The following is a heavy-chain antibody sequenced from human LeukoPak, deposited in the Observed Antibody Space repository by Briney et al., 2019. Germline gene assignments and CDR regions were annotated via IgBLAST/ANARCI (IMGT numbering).Heavy chain of an antibody. Sequence: PGGSLRLSCAASGFTFSSYWMHWVRQAPGKGLVWVSRINSDGSSTSYADSVKGRFTISRDNAKNTLYLQMNSLRAEDTAVYYCARGNSIVVVYNWFDPWGQGTLVTVSS. CDR3: ARGNSIVVVYNWFDP. CDR1: GFTFSSYW. D-gene: IGHD3-22*01. CDR2: INSDGSST. J-gene: IGHJ5*02. V-gene: IGHV3-74*01.